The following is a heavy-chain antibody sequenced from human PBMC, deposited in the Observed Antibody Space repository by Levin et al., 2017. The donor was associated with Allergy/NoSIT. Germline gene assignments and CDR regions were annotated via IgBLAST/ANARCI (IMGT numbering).Heavy chain of an antibody. D-gene: IGHD6-13*01. CDR2: IIPIFGTA. CDR1: GGTFSSYA. J-gene: IGHJ5*02. Sequence: ASVKVSCKASGGTFSSYAISWVRQAPGQGLEWMGGIIPIFGTANYAQKFQGRVTITADESTSTAYMELSSLRSEDTAVYYCARDRAAAGIIEGYNWFDPWGQGTLVTVSS. CDR3: ARDRAAAGIIEGYNWFDP. V-gene: IGHV1-69*13.